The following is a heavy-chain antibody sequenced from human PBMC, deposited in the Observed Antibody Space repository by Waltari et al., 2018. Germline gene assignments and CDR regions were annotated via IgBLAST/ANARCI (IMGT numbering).Heavy chain of an antibody. Sequence: QVQLVQSGSELKKPGASVKVSCKASGYTFTSYAMNWVRQAPGQGLEWMGWINTNTGNPTYVQGFTGRFVFSLDTSVSTAYLQISSLKAEDTAVYYCASPSLLLWFREPPYYYGMDVWGQGTTVTVSS. V-gene: IGHV7-4-1*02. CDR3: ASPSLLLWFREPPYYYGMDV. CDR1: GYTFTSYA. J-gene: IGHJ6*02. D-gene: IGHD3-10*01. CDR2: INTNTGNP.